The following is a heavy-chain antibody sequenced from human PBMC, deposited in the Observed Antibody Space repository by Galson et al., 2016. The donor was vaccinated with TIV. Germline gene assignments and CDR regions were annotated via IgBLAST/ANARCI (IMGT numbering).Heavy chain of an antibody. CDR3: AKGRGYSYGSPQDYYSGFDV. CDR2: ISSNSGYI. D-gene: IGHD5-18*01. J-gene: IGHJ6*02. Sequence: SLRLSCAASGFSFDDYAMHWVRQAPGKGLEWVSGISSNSGYIGYAGSVKGRFTISRDNAKKSLNLQMNSLRGDDTALYYCAKGRGYSYGSPQDYYSGFDVWGQGTTVTVSS. V-gene: IGHV3-9*01. CDR1: GFSFDDYA.